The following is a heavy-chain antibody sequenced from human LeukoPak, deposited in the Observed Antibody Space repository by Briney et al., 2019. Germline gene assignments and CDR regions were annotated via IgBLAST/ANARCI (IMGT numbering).Heavy chain of an antibody. J-gene: IGHJ5*02. CDR1: GGSFSGYY. V-gene: IGHV4-34*01. Sequence: SETLSLTCAVYGGSFSGYYWSWIRQPPGKGLEWIGEINHSGSTNYNPSLKSRVTISVDKSKNQFSLKLSSVTAADTAVYYCAREGGAIAAAGTVWFDPWGQGTLVTVSS. D-gene: IGHD6-13*01. CDR3: AREGGAIAAAGTVWFDP. CDR2: INHSGST.